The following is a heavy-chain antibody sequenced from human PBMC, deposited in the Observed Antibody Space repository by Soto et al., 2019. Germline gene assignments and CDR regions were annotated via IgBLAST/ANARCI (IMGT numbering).Heavy chain of an antibody. CDR2: ISGSGGST. CDR3: AKVLTYYYDSSGYYFAAFDI. Sequence: EVQLLESGGGLVQPGGSLRLSCAASGFTFSSYAMSWVRQAPGKGLEWVSAISGSGGSTYYADSVKGRFTISRDNSKNTLYLQMNSLRAEDTAVYYCAKVLTYYYDSSGYYFAAFDIWGQGTMVTVSS. J-gene: IGHJ3*02. CDR1: GFTFSSYA. D-gene: IGHD3-22*01. V-gene: IGHV3-23*01.